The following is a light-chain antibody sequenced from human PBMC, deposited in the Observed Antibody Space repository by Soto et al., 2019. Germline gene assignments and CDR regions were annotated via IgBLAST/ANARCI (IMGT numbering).Light chain of an antibody. J-gene: IGKJ1*01. V-gene: IGKV1D-16*01. CDR2: AAS. Sequence: DIQMTQSPSSVSASVGDRVTITCRASQDIDNWLAWYQQKPGKAPRLLIFAASTLQSGVPLRFSGSGSGTDFTLTISSMQPDNFATYYCQQYNSYSFGQGTKVDIK. CDR3: QQYNSYS. CDR1: QDIDNW.